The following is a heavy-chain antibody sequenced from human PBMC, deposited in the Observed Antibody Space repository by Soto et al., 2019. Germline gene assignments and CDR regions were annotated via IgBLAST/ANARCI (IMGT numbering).Heavy chain of an antibody. Sequence: GESLKISCKGSGYSFTSYWIAWVRQMPGKGLEWMGIIYPGGSDTRYSPSFQGQVTISADKSSSTAYLLWSSLKASDTAMYYCARHAAAFDYSGCTYWGQGTLVTVSS. V-gene: IGHV5-51*01. CDR2: IYPGGSDT. CDR3: ARHAAAFDYSGCTY. J-gene: IGHJ4*02. D-gene: IGHD2-15*01. CDR1: GYSFTSYW.